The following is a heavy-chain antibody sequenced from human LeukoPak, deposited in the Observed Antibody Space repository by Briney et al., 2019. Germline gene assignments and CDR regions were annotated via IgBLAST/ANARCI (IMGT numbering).Heavy chain of an antibody. CDR3: ARGSQSSRWFDP. CDR1: GDSVSSKSAA. J-gene: IGHJ5*02. CDR2: TYYRSKWYN. Sequence: SQTLSLTCALSGDSVSSKSAAWHWTRQSPSRGLEWLVRTYYRSKWYNDYAVSVESRITINPDTSKNQFSLQLNSVTPEDTAVYYCARGSQSSRWFDPWGQGTLVTVSS. D-gene: IGHD6-6*01. V-gene: IGHV6-1*01.